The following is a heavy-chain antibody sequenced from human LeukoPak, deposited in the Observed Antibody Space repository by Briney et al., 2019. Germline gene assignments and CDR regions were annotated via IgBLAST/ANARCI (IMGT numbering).Heavy chain of an antibody. Sequence: GGSLRLSCAASGFTFSSYAMHWVRQAPGKGLEWVAVISYDGSNKYYADSVKGRFTISRDNSKNTLYLQMNSLRAEDTAVYYCARTGFIAAARRAKGAFDIWGQGTMVTVSS. D-gene: IGHD6-13*01. V-gene: IGHV3-30-3*01. CDR2: ISYDGSNK. J-gene: IGHJ3*02. CDR3: ARTGFIAAARRAKGAFDI. CDR1: GFTFSSYA.